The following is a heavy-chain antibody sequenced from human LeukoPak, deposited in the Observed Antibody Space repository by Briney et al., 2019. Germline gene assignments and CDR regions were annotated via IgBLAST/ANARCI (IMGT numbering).Heavy chain of an antibody. V-gene: IGHV4-59*12. Sequence: PSETLSLTCIVSGGSISPYYWTWIRQPPGKGLEWIGNIYYSGNTNYNPSLKSRVTISVDTSKSQFSLKLSSVTAADTAVYYCARGLYVWGHYRTYGMDVWGQGTTVTVSS. CDR1: GGSISPYY. CDR3: ARGLYVWGHYRTYGMDV. CDR2: IYYSGNT. D-gene: IGHD3-16*01. J-gene: IGHJ6*02.